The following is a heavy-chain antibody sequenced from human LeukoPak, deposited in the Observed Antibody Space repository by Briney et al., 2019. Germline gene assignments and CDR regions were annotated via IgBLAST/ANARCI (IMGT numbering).Heavy chain of an antibody. Sequence: SETLSLTCTVSGRSISSYYWSWIRQPPGKGLEWIGYIYYSGSTNYNPSLKSRVTISVDTSKNQFSLKLSSVTAADTAVYYCARQYYYDSSGYPLFDYWGQGTLVTVSS. CDR1: GRSISSYY. D-gene: IGHD3-22*01. J-gene: IGHJ4*02. CDR3: ARQYYYDSSGYPLFDY. V-gene: IGHV4-59*01. CDR2: IYYSGST.